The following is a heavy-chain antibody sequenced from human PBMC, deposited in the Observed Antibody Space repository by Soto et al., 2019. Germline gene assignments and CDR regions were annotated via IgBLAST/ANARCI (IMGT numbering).Heavy chain of an antibody. V-gene: IGHV3-66*01. J-gene: IGHJ3*02. D-gene: IGHD6-6*01. CDR2: LYSGGYT. CDR1: GFTVSSNY. Sequence: GGSLRLSCAASGFTVSSNYMTWLRQAPGKGLEWVTVLYSGGYTYYADSVKDRFTISRDNAKNTLYLQMNSLRAEDTAVYYCATRLPKTESGGAFDIWGQGTMVTVSS. CDR3: ATRLPKTESGGAFDI.